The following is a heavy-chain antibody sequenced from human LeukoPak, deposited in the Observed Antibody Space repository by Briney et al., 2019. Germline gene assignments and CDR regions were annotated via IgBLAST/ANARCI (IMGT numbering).Heavy chain of an antibody. J-gene: IGHJ4*02. CDR3: ATYRQVLLPFES. Sequence: PGGSLRLSCAASGFTFSSYGTSWVRQPPGKGLEWVSSIFPSGGEIHYADSVRGRFTISGDNSKSTLSLQMNSLRAEDTAIYYCATYRQVLLPFESWGQGTLVTVSS. CDR1: GFTFSSYG. D-gene: IGHD2-8*02. V-gene: IGHV3-23*01. CDR2: IFPSGGEI.